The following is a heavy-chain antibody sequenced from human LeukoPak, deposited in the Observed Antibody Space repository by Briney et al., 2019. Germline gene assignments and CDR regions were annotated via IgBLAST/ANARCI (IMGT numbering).Heavy chain of an antibody. Sequence: SETLSLTCTVSGGSISSGSYYWSWIRQPAGKGLEWIGRIYTGGSTNYNPSLKSRVTISVDTSKDQFYLKLSSVTAADTAVYYCARDLENYYDSSGYYTWYFDYWGQGTLVTVSS. D-gene: IGHD3-22*01. CDR2: IYTGGST. CDR1: GGSISSGSYY. J-gene: IGHJ4*02. V-gene: IGHV4-61*02. CDR3: ARDLENYYDSSGYYTWYFDY.